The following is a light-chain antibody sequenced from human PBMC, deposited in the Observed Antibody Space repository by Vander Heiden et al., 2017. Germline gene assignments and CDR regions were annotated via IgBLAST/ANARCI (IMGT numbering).Light chain of an antibody. CDR1: SSNIGSNY. V-gene: IGLV1-47*01. J-gene: IGLJ1*01. CDR2: RNN. Sequence: QSVLTQPPSASGTPAQRVTISCSGSSSNIGSNYVYWYQQHPGTAPKLLIYRNNQRPSGVPDRFSGSKSGTSASLAISGLRSEDEAGYYCAAWDDSLSGFYVFGTGTKVTVL. CDR3: AAWDDSLSGFYV.